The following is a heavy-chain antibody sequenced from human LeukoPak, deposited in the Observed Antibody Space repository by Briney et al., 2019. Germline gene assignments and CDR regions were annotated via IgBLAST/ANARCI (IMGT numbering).Heavy chain of an antibody. J-gene: IGHJ4*02. CDR2: IKQDGSEK. V-gene: IGHV3-7*01. CDR3: ARGKEPVAGSLSHFDY. D-gene: IGHD6-19*01. CDR1: GFTFSSYA. Sequence: GGSLRLSCAASGFTFSSYAMHWVRQAPGKGLEWVANIKQDGSEKYYVDSVKGRFTISRDNAKNSLYLQMNSLRAEDTAVYYCARGKEPVAGSLSHFDYWGQGTLVTVSS.